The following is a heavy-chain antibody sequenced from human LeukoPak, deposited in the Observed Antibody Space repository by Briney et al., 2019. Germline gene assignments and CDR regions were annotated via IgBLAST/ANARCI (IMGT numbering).Heavy chain of an antibody. J-gene: IGHJ3*02. CDR3: ARAPLYQYAFDI. CDR1: GYTFTGYY. D-gene: IGHD2-2*02. CDR2: INPNSGGT. V-gene: IGHV1-2*02. Sequence: ASVKVSCKASGYTFTGYYMHWVRQAPGQGLEWMGWINPNSGGTNYAQKFQGRVTVTRDTSIRTAYMELSRLRSDDTAIYYCARAPLYQYAFDIWGQGTMVTVSS.